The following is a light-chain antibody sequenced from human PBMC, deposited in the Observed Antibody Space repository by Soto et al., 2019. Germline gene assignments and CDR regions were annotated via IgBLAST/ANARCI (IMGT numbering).Light chain of an antibody. V-gene: IGKV3-20*01. Sequence: EIGLTQSPGTLSVSPGERATLSCRASQSVSNSNLAWYQQRPGQAPRLLIYAASSRATGVPDRFSGSGSGTDFTLTISRLEPEDFAVYYCQQYTNAHGITFGQGTRLEIK. CDR3: QQYTNAHGIT. CDR1: QSVSNSN. CDR2: AAS. J-gene: IGKJ5*01.